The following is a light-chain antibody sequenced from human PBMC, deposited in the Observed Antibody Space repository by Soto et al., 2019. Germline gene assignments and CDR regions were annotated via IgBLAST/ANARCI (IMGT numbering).Light chain of an antibody. V-gene: IGKV1-39*01. CDR1: QSINNY. CDR2: AAS. CDR3: QQSYSRK. Sequence: DIQLTQSPSSLSASVGDRVSISCRASQSINNYLNWYQQKPGKAPKVLIFAASTLQSGVPSRFSGSGSGTDFTLTITSLQPEDFATYYCQQSYSRKFGQGTKVDI. J-gene: IGKJ1*01.